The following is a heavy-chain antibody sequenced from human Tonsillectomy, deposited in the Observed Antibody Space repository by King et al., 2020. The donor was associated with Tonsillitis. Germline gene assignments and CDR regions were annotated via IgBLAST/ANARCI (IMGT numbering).Heavy chain of an antibody. Sequence: LQLQESGPGLVKPSETLPLTCTVSGGSISSSSYYWGWIRQPPGKGLEWIGSIYYSGSTYYNPSLKSRVTISVDTSKNQFSLKLSSVTAADTAVYYWARHGDTYSSNWYAYYYYMDVWGKGTTVTVSS. V-gene: IGHV4-39*01. CDR2: IYYSGST. J-gene: IGHJ6*03. CDR3: ARHGDTYSSNWYAYYYYMDV. D-gene: IGHD6-13*01. CDR1: GGSISSSSYY.